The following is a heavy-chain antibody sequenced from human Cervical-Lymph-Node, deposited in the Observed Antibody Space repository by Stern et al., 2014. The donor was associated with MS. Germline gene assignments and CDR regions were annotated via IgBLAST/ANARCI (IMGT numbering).Heavy chain of an antibody. Sequence: VQLVESGGGLVKPGGSLRLSCAASGFTFSGYYMSWIRQAPGQGLECVSYISGSGSTIYYADSVKGRFTISRDNANNSLYLQMNSLRAEDTAVYYCARGYDLNYYYYGMDVWGQGTTVTVSS. D-gene: IGHD5-12*01. J-gene: IGHJ6*02. CDR2: ISGSGSTI. V-gene: IGHV3-11*01. CDR3: ARGYDLNYYYYGMDV. CDR1: GFTFSGYY.